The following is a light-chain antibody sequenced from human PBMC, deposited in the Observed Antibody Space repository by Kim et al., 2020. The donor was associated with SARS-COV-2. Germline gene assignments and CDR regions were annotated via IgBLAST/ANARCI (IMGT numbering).Light chain of an antibody. CDR1: SSDVGSYNR. CDR3: SSYTSSSWV. V-gene: IGLV2-18*02. CDR2: EVS. J-gene: IGLJ3*02. Sequence: QSALTQPPSVSGSPGQSVTISCTGTSSDVGSYNRVSWYQQPPGTAPKLMIYEVSNRPSVVPDRFSGSKSGNTASLTISGLQAEDEADYYCSSYTSSSWVFGGGTQLTVL.